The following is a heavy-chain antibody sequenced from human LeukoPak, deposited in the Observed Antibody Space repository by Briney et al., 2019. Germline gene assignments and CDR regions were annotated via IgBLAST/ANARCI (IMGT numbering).Heavy chain of an antibody. Sequence: ASVKVSCKASGYTFTGYYMHWVRQAPGQGLEWMGWINPNSGGTNYAQKFQGRVTMTRDTSISTAYMELSRLRSDDTAVYYCARGRFTMVRGVISPIDYWGQGTLVTVSS. V-gene: IGHV1-2*02. CDR3: ARGRFTMVRGVISPIDY. CDR2: INPNSGGT. CDR1: GYTFTGYY. J-gene: IGHJ4*02. D-gene: IGHD3-10*01.